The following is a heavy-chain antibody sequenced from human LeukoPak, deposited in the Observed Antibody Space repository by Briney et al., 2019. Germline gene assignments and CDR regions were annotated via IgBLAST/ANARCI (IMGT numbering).Heavy chain of an antibody. J-gene: IGHJ3*01. CDR1: GFTFSIYV. Sequence: GGSLRLSCVASGFTFSIYVMNWVRQAPGKGLECVSSISGSGTSTYYADSVKGRFTSSRDNSKNTLYLQMDSLRAEDTAIYYCANEFTKGDVWGQGTTVTVSS. CDR2: ISGSGTST. V-gene: IGHV3-23*01. CDR3: ANEFTKGDV. D-gene: IGHD2-8*01.